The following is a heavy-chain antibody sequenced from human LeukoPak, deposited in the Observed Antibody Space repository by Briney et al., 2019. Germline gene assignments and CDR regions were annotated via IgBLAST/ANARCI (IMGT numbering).Heavy chain of an antibody. CDR1: GGSISSYY. Sequence: PSETLSLTCTVSGGSISSYYWSWIRQPPGKGLEWIGYIYYSGSTNYNPSLKSRVTISVDTSKNQFSLKLSSVTAADTAVYYCARQLYYDILTGSGNLFDYWGQGTLVTVSS. J-gene: IGHJ4*02. CDR3: ARQLYYDILTGSGNLFDY. D-gene: IGHD3-9*01. CDR2: IYYSGST. V-gene: IGHV4-59*01.